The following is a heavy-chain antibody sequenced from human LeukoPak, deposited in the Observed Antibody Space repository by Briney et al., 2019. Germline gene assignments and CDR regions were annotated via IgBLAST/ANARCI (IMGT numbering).Heavy chain of an antibody. CDR1: GYTFTSYY. J-gene: IGHJ5*02. Sequence: ASVKVSCKASGYTFTSYYMLWVRQAPGQGLEWMGIINPSGGSTSYEQKSQGRITMTSDTSTSTVYMELSSLRSEDTAVYYCARARSGSYTWFDPWGQGTLVTVSS. CDR2: INPSGGST. CDR3: ARARSGSYTWFDP. D-gene: IGHD1-26*01. V-gene: IGHV1-46*01.